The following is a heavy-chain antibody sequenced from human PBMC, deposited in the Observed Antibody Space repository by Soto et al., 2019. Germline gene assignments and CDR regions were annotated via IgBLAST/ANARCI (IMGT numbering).Heavy chain of an antibody. CDR2: IYWDGYK. CDR3: AHKGGGDRILDY. Sequence: QITLKESGPPLVKPTQTLTLTCAFSGFSLRTNGVGVGWIRQPPGKALEWLALIYWDGYKHYSPSLESRLTITEDTSKNEVVLTVTNMDPVDTATYYCAHKGGGDRILDYWGQGTLDTVSS. CDR1: GFSLRTNGVG. V-gene: IGHV2-5*02. D-gene: IGHD3-16*01. J-gene: IGHJ4*02.